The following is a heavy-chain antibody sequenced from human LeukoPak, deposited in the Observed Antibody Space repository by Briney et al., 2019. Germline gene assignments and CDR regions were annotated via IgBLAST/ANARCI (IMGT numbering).Heavy chain of an antibody. CDR1: GFTFSTCA. CDR2: INGGAT. V-gene: IGHV3-23*01. CDR3: AKDKREEQLVPHY. J-gene: IGHJ4*02. D-gene: IGHD6-6*01. Sequence: GGSLRLSCAASGFTFSTCAMSWVRQAPGKGLEWVSGINGGATYYADSVKGRFTISRDNSESTLYLQMNSLSAEDTAVYYCAKDKREEQLVPHYWGQGTLVTVSS.